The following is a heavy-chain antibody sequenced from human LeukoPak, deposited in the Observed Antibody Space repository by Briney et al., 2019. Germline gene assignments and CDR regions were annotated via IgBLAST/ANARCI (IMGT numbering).Heavy chain of an antibody. D-gene: IGHD2-2*01. Sequence: PGGSLRLSCAASGFTFSSYGMSWVRQAPGKGLEWLSAISGSGGSTYYADSVKGRFTISRDNSKNTLYLQMNSLRAEDTAVYYCAKDHCSSTSCYSNWGQGTLVTVSS. CDR2: ISGSGGST. J-gene: IGHJ4*02. CDR3: AKDHCSSTSCYSN. V-gene: IGHV3-23*01. CDR1: GFTFSSYG.